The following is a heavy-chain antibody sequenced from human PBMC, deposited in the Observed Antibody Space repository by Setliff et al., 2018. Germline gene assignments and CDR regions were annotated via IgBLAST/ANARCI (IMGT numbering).Heavy chain of an antibody. CDR2: IKHDGTYT. D-gene: IGHD2-2*01. CDR1: GFIFSNYW. V-gene: IGHV3-7*03. Sequence: GASVKVSCATSGFIFSNYWMAWVRQAPGKGLEWVATIKHDGTYTYYVDSVKGRFAVSRDNTNNSMYLQMNSLGTDDTAVYYCARDGSIEVGPGTNQELDVWGTGTTVTVSS. J-gene: IGHJ6*04. CDR3: ARDGSIEVGPGTNQELDV.